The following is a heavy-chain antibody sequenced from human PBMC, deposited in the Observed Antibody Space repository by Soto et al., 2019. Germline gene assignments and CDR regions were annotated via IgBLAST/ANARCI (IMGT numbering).Heavy chain of an antibody. V-gene: IGHV1-18*01. J-gene: IGHJ4*02. CDR2: ISAYNGNT. CDR3: ATYPHNSSSWYSDY. D-gene: IGHD6-13*01. Sequence: ASVKVSCKASGYTFTSYGISWVRQAPGQGLEWMGWISAYNGNTNYAQKLQGRVTMTTDTSTSTAYMELRSLRSDDTAVYYCATYPHNSSSWYSDYWGQGTLVTVSS. CDR1: GYTFTSYG.